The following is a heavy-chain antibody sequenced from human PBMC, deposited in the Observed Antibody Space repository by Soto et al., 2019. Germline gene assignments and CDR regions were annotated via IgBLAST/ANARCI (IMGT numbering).Heavy chain of an antibody. V-gene: IGHV1-18*01. Sequence: GASVKVSCKASSYTFTSYGISWVRQAPGQGLEWMGWISAYNGKANYAQKLQGRVTMTTDKSTSTAYMELRSLRSEDTAVYYCARDPRALERLGAYYYYGMDVWGQGTTVTVSS. J-gene: IGHJ6*02. CDR3: ARDPRALERLGAYYYYGMDV. D-gene: IGHD1-1*01. CDR2: ISAYNGKA. CDR1: SYTFTSYG.